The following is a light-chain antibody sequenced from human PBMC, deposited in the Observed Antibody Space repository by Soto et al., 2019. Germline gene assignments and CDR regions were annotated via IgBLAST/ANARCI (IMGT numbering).Light chain of an antibody. V-gene: IGKV3D-15*01. J-gene: IGKJ5*01. CDR1: QSVSSN. CDR3: QQYNNWTAIT. CDR2: GAS. Sequence: EIVMTQSPATLSVSPGERAPLSCRASQSVSSNLAWYQQKPGQAPRLLIYGASTRATGIPARFSGSGSGTEFTLTITSLQSEDFAVYYCQQYNNWTAITFGQGTRLEIK.